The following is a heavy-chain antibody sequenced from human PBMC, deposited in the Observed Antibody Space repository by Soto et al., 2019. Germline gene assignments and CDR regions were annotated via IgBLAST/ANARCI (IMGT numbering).Heavy chain of an antibody. CDR1: GYTFTSYY. V-gene: IGHV1-46*01. J-gene: IGHJ3*02. D-gene: IGHD3-22*01. CDR3: ARDPRGYYDSSGFLRPGAFDI. Sequence: ASVKVSCKASGYTFTSYYMHWVRQAPGQGLEWMGIINPSGGSTSYAQKFQGRVTMTRDTSTSTVYMELSRLRSEDTAVYYCARDPRGYYDSSGFLRPGAFDIWGQGTMVPVS. CDR2: INPSGGST.